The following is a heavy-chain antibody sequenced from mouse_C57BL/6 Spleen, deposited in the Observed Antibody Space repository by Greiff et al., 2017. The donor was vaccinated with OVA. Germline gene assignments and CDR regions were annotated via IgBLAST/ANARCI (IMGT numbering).Heavy chain of an antibody. CDR1: GYSITSGYY. Sequence: EVKVEESGPGLVKPSQSLSLTCSVTGYSITSGYYWNWIRQFPGNKLEWMGYISYDGSNNYNPSLKNRISITRDTSKNQFFLKLNSVTTEDTATYYCAREDYGYDEEFLYFDYWGQGTTLTVSS. D-gene: IGHD2-2*01. CDR3: AREDYGYDEEFLYFDY. V-gene: IGHV3-6*01. J-gene: IGHJ2*01. CDR2: ISYDGSN.